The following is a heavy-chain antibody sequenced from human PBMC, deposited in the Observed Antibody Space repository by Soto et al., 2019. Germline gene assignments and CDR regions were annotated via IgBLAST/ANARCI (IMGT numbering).Heavy chain of an antibody. CDR1: GFTFSSYG. D-gene: IGHD3-10*01. Sequence: GGSLRLSCAASGFTFSSYGMHWVRQAPGKGLEWVAVIWYDGSNKYYADSVKGRFTISRDNSKNTLYLQMNSLRAEAAAVYYCARDYYGSGSYYLTSYYFDYWGQGTLVTVSS. V-gene: IGHV3-33*01. J-gene: IGHJ4*02. CDR3: ARDYYGSGSYYLTSYYFDY. CDR2: IWYDGSNK.